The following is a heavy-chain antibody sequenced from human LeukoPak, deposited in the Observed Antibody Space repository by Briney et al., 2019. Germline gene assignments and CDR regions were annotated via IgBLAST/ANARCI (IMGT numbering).Heavy chain of an antibody. V-gene: IGHV1-2*02. CDR2: INPNSGGT. Sequence: ASVTVSCKASGYTFTAYYMHWVRQAPGQGLEWMGWINPNSGGTNYAQKFQGRVTITRDTSISTAYMELNSLRSDDTAVYYCARDRWGSGSCFDSWGQGTLVTVSS. D-gene: IGHD3-10*01. CDR1: GYTFTAYY. CDR3: ARDRWGSGSCFDS. J-gene: IGHJ4*02.